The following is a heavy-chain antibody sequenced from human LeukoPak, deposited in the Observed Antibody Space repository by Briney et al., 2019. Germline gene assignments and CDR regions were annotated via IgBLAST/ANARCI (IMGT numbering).Heavy chain of an antibody. CDR2: INTNTGNP. J-gene: IGHJ3*02. D-gene: IGHD3-10*01. V-gene: IGHV7-4-1*02. CDR3: ARDPSSGGI. Sequence: WASVKVSCQASGYTYTNYAMNWVRQARAQGLGGMGWINTNTGNPTYAPGFTGRFVFSLDTSVSTAYLQISSLKAEDTAVYCCARDPSSGGIWGPGTMVTVSS. CDR1: GYTYTNYA.